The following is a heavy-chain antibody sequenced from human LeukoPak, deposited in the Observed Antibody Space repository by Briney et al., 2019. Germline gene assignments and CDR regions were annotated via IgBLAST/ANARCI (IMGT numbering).Heavy chain of an antibody. CDR2: IIPIVGIA. Sequence: TSVTLCCKALGATFSSYAISWVRQAPGPGVGWMGRIIPIVGIAIYAQKFQGRVTITADKYQSTDYMELSSLRSEDTAVYYCAREAYYYDSSGYSGPGFGYWGQGTLVTVSS. CDR1: GATFSSYA. J-gene: IGHJ4*02. V-gene: IGHV1-69*04. D-gene: IGHD3-22*01. CDR3: AREAYYYDSSGYSGPGFGY.